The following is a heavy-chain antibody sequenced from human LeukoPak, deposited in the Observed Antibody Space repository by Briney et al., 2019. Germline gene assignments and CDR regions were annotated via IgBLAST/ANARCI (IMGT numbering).Heavy chain of an antibody. CDR3: ASNWGERYDILTGYYEFDY. J-gene: IGHJ4*02. Sequence: SETLSLTCSVSGVSITGISYYWGWIRQPPGKGLEWIGSIYYSGSTYYNPSLKSRVTISVDTSKNQFSLKLSSVTAADTAVYYCASNWGERYDILTGYYEFDYWGQGTLVTVSS. CDR2: IYYSGST. V-gene: IGHV4-39*01. D-gene: IGHD3-9*01. CDR1: GVSITGISYY.